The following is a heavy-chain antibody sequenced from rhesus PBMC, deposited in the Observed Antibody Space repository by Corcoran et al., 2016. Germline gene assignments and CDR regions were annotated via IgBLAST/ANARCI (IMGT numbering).Heavy chain of an antibody. CDR2: VGTGNGER. V-gene: IGHV1-156*01. CDR3: ARYGEWGGSHFEY. J-gene: IGHJ4*01. D-gene: IGHD6-25*01. Sequence: EVQLVQSGAEVKKPGASVKVSCKVSGYTFTELSMHWVRQAPGTGREWGGGVGTGNGERITAATFNGRVTMTEATSNDTAYMELRGLRAEDTAVDYCARYGEWGGSHFEYWGQGVLVTVSA. CDR1: GYTFTELS.